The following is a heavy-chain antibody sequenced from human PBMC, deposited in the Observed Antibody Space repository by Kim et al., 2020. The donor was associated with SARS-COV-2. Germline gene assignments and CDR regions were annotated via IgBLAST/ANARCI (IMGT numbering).Heavy chain of an antibody. Sequence: GGSLRLSCAASGFTFSRYTMSWVRQAPGKGLEWVSGVIGSVDHTHYADSVKGRFTISRDNSKNTLYLQMNSLRAEDTAVYFCAKDRIPDGEWDFDFWGQGTLVTVSS. CDR1: GFTFSRYT. J-gene: IGHJ4*02. CDR3: AKDRIPDGEWDFDF. D-gene: IGHD3-10*01. CDR2: VIGSVDHT. V-gene: IGHV3-23*01.